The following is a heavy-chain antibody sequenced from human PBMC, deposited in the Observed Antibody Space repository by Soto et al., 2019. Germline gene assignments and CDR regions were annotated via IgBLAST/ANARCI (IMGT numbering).Heavy chain of an antibody. CDR1: GYTFTSYG. CDR3: ARTDYDSSGQDLFDP. V-gene: IGHV1-18*01. CDR2: ISAYNGNT. J-gene: IGHJ5*02. Sequence: ASVKVSCKASGYTFTSYGISWVRQAPGQGLEWMGWISAYNGNTNYAQKLQGRVTMTTDTSTSTAYMELRSLRSDDTAVYYCARTDYDSSGQDLFDPWGQGTLVTVSS. D-gene: IGHD3-22*01.